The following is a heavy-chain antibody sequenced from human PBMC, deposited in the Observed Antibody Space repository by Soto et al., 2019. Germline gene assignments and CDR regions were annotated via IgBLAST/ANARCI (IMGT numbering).Heavy chain of an antibody. V-gene: IGHV4-30-4*01. CDR3: ARVGFGELLAHGMDV. Sequence: QVQLQESGPGLVKPSQTLSLTCTVSGGSISSGDYYWSWIRQPPGKGLEWIGYIYYSGCTYYNPSLKSRVTISVDTSKNQFSLKLSSVTAADTAVYYCARVGFGELLAHGMDVWGQGTTVTVSS. J-gene: IGHJ6*02. CDR2: IYYSGCT. CDR1: GGSISSGDYY. D-gene: IGHD3-10*01.